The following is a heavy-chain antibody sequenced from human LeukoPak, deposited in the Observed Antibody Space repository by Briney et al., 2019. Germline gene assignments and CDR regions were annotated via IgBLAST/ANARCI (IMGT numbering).Heavy chain of an antibody. CDR3: ARNGGDAYNTFDY. D-gene: IGHD5-24*01. Sequence: SETLSLTCTVSGDSITSTYWSWIRQPPGKGLEYLGYIDYNGDTNYNPSLRGRLTLSLDMSKNQFSLKLTSVTAADTAVYFCARNGGDAYNTFDYWGQGTLVTVSS. V-gene: IGHV4-59*08. CDR1: GDSITSTY. J-gene: IGHJ4*02. CDR2: IDYNGDT.